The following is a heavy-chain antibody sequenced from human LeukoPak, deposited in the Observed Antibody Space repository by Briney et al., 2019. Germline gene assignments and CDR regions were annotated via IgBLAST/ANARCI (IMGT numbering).Heavy chain of an antibody. Sequence: PGGSLRLSCAASGFTFSSYGMHWVRQAPGKGLEWVAVISYDGSNKYYADSVKGRFTISRDNSKNTLYLQMNSLRAEDTAVYYCARHLSGITGYTYGRGIDYWGQGTLLTVSS. J-gene: IGHJ4*02. CDR2: ISYDGSNK. D-gene: IGHD5-18*01. V-gene: IGHV3-30*03. CDR3: ARHLSGITGYTYGRGIDY. CDR1: GFTFSSYG.